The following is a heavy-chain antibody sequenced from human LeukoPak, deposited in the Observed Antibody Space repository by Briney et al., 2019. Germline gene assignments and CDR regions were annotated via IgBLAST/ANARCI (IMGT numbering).Heavy chain of an antibody. CDR2: IYHSGST. V-gene: IGHV4-38-2*02. CDR3: ARAHYYDSSGYYFP. J-gene: IGHJ5*02. CDR1: GYSISSGYY. D-gene: IGHD3-22*01. Sequence: SETLSLTCTVSGYSISSGYYWGWIRQPPGKRLEWIGSIYHSGSTYYNPSLKSRVTISVDTSKNQFSLKLSSVTAADTAVYYCARAHYYDSSGYYFPWGQGTLVTVSS.